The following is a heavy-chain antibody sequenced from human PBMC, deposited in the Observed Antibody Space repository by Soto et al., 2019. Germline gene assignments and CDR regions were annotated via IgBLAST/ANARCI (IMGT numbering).Heavy chain of an antibody. Sequence: QVQLQESGPGLVKPSQTLSLTCTVSGGSISSGGYYWSWIRQHPGKGLEWIGYIYYRGSTYHNPALKGRVTISVDTSKNQFSLKLSSVTAADTAVYYCASDLLGHSSPGAYYYYGMDVWGQGSTVTVSS. CDR2: IYYRGST. J-gene: IGHJ6*02. V-gene: IGHV4-31*03. CDR1: GGSISSGGYY. D-gene: IGHD6-13*01. CDR3: ASDLLGHSSPGAYYYYGMDV.